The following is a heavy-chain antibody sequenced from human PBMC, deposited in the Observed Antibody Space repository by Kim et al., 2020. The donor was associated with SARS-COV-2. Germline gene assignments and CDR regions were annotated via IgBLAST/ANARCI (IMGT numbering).Heavy chain of an antibody. CDR3: ARQDSSGYYHY. CDR1: GGSISSSSYY. J-gene: IGHJ4*02. Sequence: SETLSLTCTVSGGSISSSSYYWGWIRQPPGKGLEWIGSIYYSGSTYYNPSLKSRVTISVDTSKNQFSLKLSSVTAADTAVYYCARQDSSGYYHYWGQGTLVNVSS. D-gene: IGHD3-22*01. V-gene: IGHV4-39*01. CDR2: IYYSGST.